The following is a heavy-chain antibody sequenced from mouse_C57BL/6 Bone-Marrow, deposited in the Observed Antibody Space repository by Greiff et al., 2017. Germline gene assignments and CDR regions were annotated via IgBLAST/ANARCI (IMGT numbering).Heavy chain of an antibody. V-gene: IGHV5-6*01. Sequence: EVKLQESGGDLVKPGGSLKLSCAASGFTFSSYGLSWVRQTPDKRLEWVATISSGGSYTYYPDSVKGRFTINRDNAKNPLYLQRSSLKSEDTAMYDCTVEDNNRYYDVWGRGTTDTVASESQSFPDV. CDR1: GFTFSSYG. CDR2: ISSGGSYT. D-gene: IGHD1-1*01. CDR3: TVEDNNRYYDVWGRGTTDTVASESQSFPDV. J-gene: IGHJ1*01.